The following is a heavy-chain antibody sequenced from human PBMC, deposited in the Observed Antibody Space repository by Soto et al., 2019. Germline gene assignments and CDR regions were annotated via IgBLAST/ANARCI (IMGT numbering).Heavy chain of an antibody. Sequence: SETLSLTCTVSGGSISSDYYNWTWIRQSPGKGLEWIGYIHHSGSILYNPSLKSRVTISVDTSKNQFSLHLSSVTAADTAVYFCAKDEYGGASLDVWGQGTTVTVSS. CDR2: IHHSGSI. CDR1: GGSISSDYYN. V-gene: IGHV4-30-4*08. D-gene: IGHD4-17*01. CDR3: AKDEYGGASLDV. J-gene: IGHJ6*02.